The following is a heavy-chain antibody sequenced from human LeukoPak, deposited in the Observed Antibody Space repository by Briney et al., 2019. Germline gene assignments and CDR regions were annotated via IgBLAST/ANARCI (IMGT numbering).Heavy chain of an antibody. CDR3: ARRSLTYYDTFHFDY. CDR2: IYPGDSDT. CDR1: GYTFTDYW. J-gene: IGHJ4*02. Sequence: GESLKISCKGSGYTFTDYWIGWVLQMPGKGLEWMVIIYPGDSDTRYSPSFQGQVTVSADKSISTAYLQWSGLKASDTAIYYCARRSLTYYDTFHFDYWGQGTLVTVSS. D-gene: IGHD3-22*01. V-gene: IGHV5-51*01.